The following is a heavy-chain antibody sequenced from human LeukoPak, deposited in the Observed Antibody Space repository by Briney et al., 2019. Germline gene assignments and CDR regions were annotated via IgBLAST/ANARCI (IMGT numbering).Heavy chain of an antibody. CDR2: ISGSGGST. Sequence: GGTLRLSCAASGFTFSSYGMSWVRQAPGKGLEWVSAISGSGGSTYYADSVKGRFTISRDNAKNSLYLQMNSLRAEDTAVYYCAKDLRSSADSKMGAADYWGQGTLVTVSS. D-gene: IGHD1-26*01. J-gene: IGHJ4*02. CDR1: GFTFSSYG. CDR3: AKDLRSSADSKMGAADY. V-gene: IGHV3-23*01.